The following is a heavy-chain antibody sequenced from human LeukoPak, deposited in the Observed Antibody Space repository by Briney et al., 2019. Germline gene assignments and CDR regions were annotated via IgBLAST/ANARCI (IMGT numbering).Heavy chain of an antibody. CDR1: GFTFSTFA. CDR2: ISYDGTNK. Sequence: PGRSLRLSCAASGFTFSTFAMHWVRQAPGKGLEWLALISYDGTNKYYADSVKGRFTISRDNSKNTLYLQMNSLRAEDTAVYYCATWRDSGSNGDAFDIWGQGTMVTVSS. D-gene: IGHD1-26*01. J-gene: IGHJ3*02. V-gene: IGHV3-30*04. CDR3: ATWRDSGSNGDAFDI.